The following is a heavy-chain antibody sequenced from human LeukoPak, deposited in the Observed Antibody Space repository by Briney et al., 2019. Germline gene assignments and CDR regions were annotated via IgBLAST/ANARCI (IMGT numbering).Heavy chain of an antibody. CDR1: GFTFSSYD. Sequence: PGGSLRLSCAASGFTFSSYDMHWVRQATGKGLEWVSAIGTAGDPYYPGSVKGRFTISRDNSKNTLYLQMNSLRAEDTAVYYCAKSPYSGYDSWVHNWFDPWGQGTLVTVSS. J-gene: IGHJ5*02. D-gene: IGHD5-12*01. V-gene: IGHV3-13*05. CDR2: IGTAGDP. CDR3: AKSPYSGYDSWVHNWFDP.